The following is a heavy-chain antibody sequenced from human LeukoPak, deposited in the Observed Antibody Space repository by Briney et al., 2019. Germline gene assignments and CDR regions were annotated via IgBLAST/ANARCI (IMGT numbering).Heavy chain of an antibody. CDR3: AAGPTCHNSGFPFDY. J-gene: IGHJ4*02. CDR1: VGSISDSRFY. CDR2: IYYGANT. D-gene: IGHD1-26*01. Sequence: PSETLSLTCSVSVGSISDSRFYWGWVRQPPGRGLEWIGCIYYGANTYYNPSLESRVTISVDTTKKQYFQIHNSMTDAETAVYYWAAGPTCHNSGFPFDYWGQGTLVTVSS. V-gene: IGHV4-39*01.